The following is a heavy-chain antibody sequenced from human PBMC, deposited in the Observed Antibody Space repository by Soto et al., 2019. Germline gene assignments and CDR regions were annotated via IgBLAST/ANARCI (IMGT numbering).Heavy chain of an antibody. CDR3: ARVVATIRGPYFDY. V-gene: IGHV3-33*01. CDR2: IWYDGSNK. D-gene: IGHD5-12*01. CDR1: GFTFSSYG. Sequence: RRLSCAASGFTFSSYGMHWVRQAPGKGLEWVAVIWYDGSNKYYADSVKGRFTISRDNSKNTLYLQMNSLRAEDTAVYYCARVVATIRGPYFDYWGQGTLVTVSS. J-gene: IGHJ4*02.